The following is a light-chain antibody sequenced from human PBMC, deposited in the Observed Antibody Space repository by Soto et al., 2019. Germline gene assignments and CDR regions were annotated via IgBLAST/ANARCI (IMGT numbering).Light chain of an antibody. J-gene: IGKJ1*01. CDR1: QSISMW. CDR3: LQVNSFPRT. V-gene: IGKV1-5*01. CDR2: DAS. Sequence: DIQMTQSPSTLSASVGDRVTITCRVSQSISMWLAWYQQKPGKAPNLLIYDASSLQSGVPSRFSGSGSGTDFILTINNLQPEDVATYYCLQVNSFPRTFGQGTKVDIK.